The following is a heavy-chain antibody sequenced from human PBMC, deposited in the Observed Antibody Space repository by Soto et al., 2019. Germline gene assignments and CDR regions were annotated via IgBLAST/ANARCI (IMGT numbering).Heavy chain of an antibody. Sequence: GGSLRLSCAASGFTFSSYSMNWVRQAPGKGLEWVSSISSSSSYIYYADSVKGRFTISRDNAKNSLYLQMNSLRAEDTAVYYCARGEAAAGTSFSDYWGQGTLVTVSS. D-gene: IGHD6-13*01. J-gene: IGHJ4*02. CDR2: ISSSSSYI. CDR1: GFTFSSYS. CDR3: ARGEAAAGTSFSDY. V-gene: IGHV3-21*01.